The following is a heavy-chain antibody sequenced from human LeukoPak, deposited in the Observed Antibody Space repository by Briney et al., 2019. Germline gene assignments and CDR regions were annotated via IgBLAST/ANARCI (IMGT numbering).Heavy chain of an antibody. CDR3: ARTDYYDSSGYYPDAFDI. J-gene: IGHJ3*02. V-gene: IGHV1-69*04. CDR1: GGTFSSYA. CDR2: IIPTLGIA. Sequence: SVKVSCKASGGTFSSYAISWVRQAPGQGLEWMGRIIPTLGIANYAQKFQGRVTITADKSTSTAYMELSSLRSEDTAVYYCARTDYYDSSGYYPDAFDIWGQGTMVTVSS. D-gene: IGHD3-22*01.